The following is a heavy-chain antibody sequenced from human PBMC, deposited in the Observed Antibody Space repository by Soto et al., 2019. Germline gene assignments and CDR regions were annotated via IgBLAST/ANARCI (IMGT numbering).Heavy chain of an antibody. J-gene: IGHJ4*02. CDR1: GGTFGSYA. CDR3: VRDRRDGYNPFDY. Sequence: QVQLVQSGAEVKKPESSVKVSCKASGGTFGSYAINWVRQAPGQGLEWMGGIIPMYDTIDYAQKFLGRVTITADESTSTAYMEVRSLRSEDTAVYYCVRDRRDGYNPFDYWGQGTLVTVSS. D-gene: IGHD5-12*01. CDR2: IIPMYDTI. V-gene: IGHV1-69*01.